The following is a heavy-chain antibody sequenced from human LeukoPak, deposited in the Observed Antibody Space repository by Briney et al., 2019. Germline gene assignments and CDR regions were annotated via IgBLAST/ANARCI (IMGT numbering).Heavy chain of an antibody. V-gene: IGHV3-74*01. CDR2: INGEESST. CDR1: GFTFRNHW. D-gene: IGHD1-14*01. J-gene: IGHJ5*02. Sequence: PGGSLRLSCAASGFTFRNHWMHWVRQAPGKGLGWVSHINGEESSTSYADSVKGRFTISRDNAKNTLYLQMNSLRVEDTAMYYCTRNPDGRNWFDPWGQGTLVTVSS. CDR3: TRNPDGRNWFDP.